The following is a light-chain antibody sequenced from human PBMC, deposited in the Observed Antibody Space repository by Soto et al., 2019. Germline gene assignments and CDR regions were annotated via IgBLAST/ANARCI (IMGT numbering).Light chain of an antibody. CDR1: QSVSSY. J-gene: IGKJ4*01. CDR3: QQRSNWPLT. Sequence: EIVLTQSPATLSLSPGERATISCRASQSVSSYLAWYQQKPGQAPRLLIYDASNRATGIPARFSGSGSGTDFTLTTSSLEPEDVAVYYCQQRSNWPLTFGGGTKVEIK. V-gene: IGKV3-11*01. CDR2: DAS.